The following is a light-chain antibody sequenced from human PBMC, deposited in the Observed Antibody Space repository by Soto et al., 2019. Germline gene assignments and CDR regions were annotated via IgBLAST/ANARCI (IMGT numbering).Light chain of an antibody. CDR2: EVN. CDR3: SSFTNSGTVV. J-gene: IGLJ2*01. CDR1: SSDVGGHNY. V-gene: IGLV2-14*01. Sequence: QSALTQPASVSGSPGQSITISCTGTSSDVGGHNYVSWYQQHPSKAPKNMIYEVNNAPSGVSDRFSGSKSGNTASLTISGLQAEDEAYYYCSSFTNSGTVVFGGGTKLTVL.